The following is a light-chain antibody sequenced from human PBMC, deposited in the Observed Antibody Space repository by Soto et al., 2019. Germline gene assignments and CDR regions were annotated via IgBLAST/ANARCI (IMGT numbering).Light chain of an antibody. J-gene: IGLJ3*02. V-gene: IGLV2-14*03. CDR2: NVS. Sequence: QSVLTQPASVSGSPGQSITISCTGSSSDVGGYNYVSWYQHHPGKAPKLLIYNVSDRPSGVSNRFSGSKSGNTASLTIPGLQAEDEADYYCNSYTTSSTLVFGGGTKLTVL. CDR1: SSDVGGYNY. CDR3: NSYTTSSTLV.